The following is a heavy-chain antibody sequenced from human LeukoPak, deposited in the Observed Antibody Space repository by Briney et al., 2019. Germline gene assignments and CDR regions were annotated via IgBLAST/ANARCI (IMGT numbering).Heavy chain of an antibody. CDR2: IYYSGST. CDR3: ARHPGSGSYFDY. V-gene: IGHV4-39*01. CDR1: GGSISSSSYY. J-gene: IGHJ4*02. Sequence: KRSETLSLTCTVSGGSISSSSYYWGWIRQPPGKGLEWIGSIYYSGSTYYNPSLKSRVTISVDTSKNQFSLKLSSVTAADTAVYYCARHPGSGSYFDYWGQGTLVTVSS. D-gene: IGHD3-10*01.